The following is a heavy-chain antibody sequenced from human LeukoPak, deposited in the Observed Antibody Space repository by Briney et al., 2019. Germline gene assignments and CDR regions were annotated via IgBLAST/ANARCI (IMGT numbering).Heavy chain of an antibody. CDR2: INPSGGST. J-gene: IGHJ6*02. CDR1: GYTFTSYY. V-gene: IGHV1-46*01. D-gene: IGHD2-15*01. Sequence: ASVKVSCKASGYTFTSYYMHWVRQAPGQGLEWMGIINPSGGSTSYAQKFQGRVTMTRDTSTSTVYMGLSSLRSEDTAVYYCARDRGLGYCSGGSCYSSYYYGMDVWGQGTTVTVSS. CDR3: ARDRGLGYCSGGSCYSSYYYGMDV.